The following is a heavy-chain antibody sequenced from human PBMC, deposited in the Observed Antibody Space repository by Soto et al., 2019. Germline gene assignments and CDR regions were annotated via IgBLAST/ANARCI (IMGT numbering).Heavy chain of an antibody. CDR1: GYTLTELS. V-gene: IGHV1-24*01. Sequence: ASLKVSCKVSGYTLTELSMHWVRQAPGKGLEWMGGFDPEDGETIYAQKFQGRVTMTEDTSTDTAYMELSSLRSEDTAVYYCATEYDYVWGRKYGMDVWGQGTTVTGSS. D-gene: IGHD3-16*01. CDR2: FDPEDGET. J-gene: IGHJ6*02. CDR3: ATEYDYVWGRKYGMDV.